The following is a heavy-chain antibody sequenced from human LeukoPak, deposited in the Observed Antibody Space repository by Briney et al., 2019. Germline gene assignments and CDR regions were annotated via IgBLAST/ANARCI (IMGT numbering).Heavy chain of an antibody. D-gene: IGHD3-22*01. V-gene: IGHV3-23*01. Sequence: RXAPGXXXEWVSAISGSGGSTYYADSVKGRFTISRDNSKNTLYLQMTSLRAEDTAVYYCANPPVLPYYYDSSRYTPRDYWGQGTLVTVSS. CDR3: ANPPVLPYYYDSSRYTPRDY. CDR2: ISGSGGST. J-gene: IGHJ4*02.